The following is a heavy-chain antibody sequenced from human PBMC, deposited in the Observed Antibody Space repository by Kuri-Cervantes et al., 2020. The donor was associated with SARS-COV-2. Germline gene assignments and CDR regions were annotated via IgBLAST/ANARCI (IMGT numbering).Heavy chain of an antibody. Sequence: GESLKISCAASGFIFNDYCMGWIRQAPGKGLEWVSAISGSGGSTYYADSVKGRFTISRDNSKNTLYLQMNSLRAEDTAVYYCAKAEGELPYYYYYMDVWGKGTTVTVSS. V-gene: IGHV3-23*01. J-gene: IGHJ6*03. CDR3: AKAEGELPYYYYYMDV. D-gene: IGHD1-26*01. CDR1: GFIFNDYC. CDR2: ISGSGGST.